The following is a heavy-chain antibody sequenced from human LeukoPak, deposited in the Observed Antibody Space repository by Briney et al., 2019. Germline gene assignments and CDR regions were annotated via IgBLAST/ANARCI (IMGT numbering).Heavy chain of an antibody. CDR2: IYYSGST. D-gene: IGHD3-16*01. V-gene: IGHV4-59*01. Sequence: PSETLSLTCTVSGGSISSYYWSWIRQPPGKGLEWIGYIYYSGSTNYNPSLKSRVTISVDTSKNQFSLKLSSVTAADTAVYYCARAGFTFGGVIKLWGQGTLVTVSS. CDR3: ARAGFTFGGVIKL. CDR1: GGSISSYY. J-gene: IGHJ4*02.